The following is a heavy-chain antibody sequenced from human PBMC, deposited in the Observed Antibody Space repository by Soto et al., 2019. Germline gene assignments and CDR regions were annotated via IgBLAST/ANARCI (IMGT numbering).Heavy chain of an antibody. Sequence: EVKLLESGGGLVQPGGSLRLSCAASGFTFNSYDMNWVRQAPGKGLEWVSVIRGSGGDTDYIDSVKGRFTISRDNSKSTLSLQMNSLRAEDTAVYYCARGLYLAYWALLKFPPPDYWGQGTLVTVSS. J-gene: IGHJ4*02. V-gene: IGHV3-23*01. CDR3: ARGLYLAYWALLKFPPPDY. D-gene: IGHD2-21*02. CDR2: IRGSGGDT. CDR1: GFTFNSYD.